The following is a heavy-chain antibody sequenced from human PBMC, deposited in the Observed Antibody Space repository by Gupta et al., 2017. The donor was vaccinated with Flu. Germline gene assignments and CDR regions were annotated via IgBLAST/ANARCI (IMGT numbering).Heavy chain of an antibody. CDR2: IYYSGST. CDR3: ARRRIAAAGTGHYYDGMDV. CDR1: GGSISSSSYS. J-gene: IGHJ6*02. D-gene: IGHD6-13*01. V-gene: IGHV4-39*01. Sequence: QLQLQASGPGLVKPSDTLSLTCTVSGGSISSSSYSWAWIRQPPGKGLEWLGSIYYSGSTYYNPSLKSRVTISVDTSKNQFSLKLSSVTAADTAVYYCARRRIAAAGTGHYYDGMDVWGQGTTVTVSS.